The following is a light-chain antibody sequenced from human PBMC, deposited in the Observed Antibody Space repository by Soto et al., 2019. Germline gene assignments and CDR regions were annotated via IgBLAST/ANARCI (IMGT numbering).Light chain of an antibody. Sequence: QSALTQPASVSGSPGQSIAISCTGTSSDVGGYNFVSWYQQHPGKAPKLIIHEVTNRPSGVSDRFSGSKSGNTASLTISGLQADDGADYYCRSHTAYNTRVFGSGTKVTVL. CDR3: RSHTAYNTRV. J-gene: IGLJ1*01. CDR1: SSDVGGYNF. V-gene: IGLV2-14*01. CDR2: EVT.